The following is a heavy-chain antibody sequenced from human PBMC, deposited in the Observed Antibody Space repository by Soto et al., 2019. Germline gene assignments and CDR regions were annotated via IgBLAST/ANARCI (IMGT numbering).Heavy chain of an antibody. V-gene: IGHV3-23*01. CDR1: GFTFSNYA. CDR3: AKDLNGSGSFTSYYHYGMDV. J-gene: IGHJ6*02. Sequence: EVQMLESGGGLVHPGGSLRLSCSASGFTFSNYAMNWVRQAPGKGLEWVSSISGSGRNTYYADSVKGRLTISRDSSKNTLYLKMNSLRVEDTGVYYCAKDLNGSGSFTSYYHYGMDVWGQGTTVNVSS. D-gene: IGHD3-10*01. CDR2: ISGSGRNT.